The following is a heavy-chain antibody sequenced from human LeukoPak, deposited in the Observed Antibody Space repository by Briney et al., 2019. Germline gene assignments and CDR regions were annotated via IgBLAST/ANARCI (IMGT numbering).Heavy chain of an antibody. Sequence: ASVKVSCKASGYTFTSYGISWVRQAPGQGLEWMGWISAYNGNTNYAQKLQGRVTMTTDTSTSTAYMELRSLRSDDTAVYYCARAPVLWFGHGWFDPWGQGTLVTVSS. J-gene: IGHJ5*02. CDR1: GYTFTSYG. D-gene: IGHD3-10*01. CDR2: ISAYNGNT. V-gene: IGHV1-18*01. CDR3: ARAPVLWFGHGWFDP.